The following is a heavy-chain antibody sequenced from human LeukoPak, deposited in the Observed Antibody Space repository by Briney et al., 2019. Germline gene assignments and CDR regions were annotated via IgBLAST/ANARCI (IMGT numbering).Heavy chain of an antibody. Sequence: PGGSLRLSCAASGFTFDDYTMHWVRQAPGKGLEWVSLISWDGGSTYYADSVKGRFTISRDNSKNSLYLQMNGLRTEDTALYYCAKADDSSSWYLLDYWGQGTLVTVSS. V-gene: IGHV3-43*01. CDR2: ISWDGGST. CDR3: AKADDSSSWYLLDY. J-gene: IGHJ4*02. D-gene: IGHD6-13*01. CDR1: GFTFDDYT.